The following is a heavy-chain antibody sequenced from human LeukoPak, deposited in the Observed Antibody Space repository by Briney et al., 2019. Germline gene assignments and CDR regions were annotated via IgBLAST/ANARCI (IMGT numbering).Heavy chain of an antibody. D-gene: IGHD1-20*01. CDR2: IRSKANSYAT. CDR1: GFTFSGSA. J-gene: IGHJ5*02. CDR3: TITGTKGDNWFDP. V-gene: IGHV3-73*01. Sequence: GGSLRLSCAASGFTFSGSAMHWVRQASGKGLEWVGRIRSKANSYATAYAASVKGRFTISRDDSKNTAYLQMNSLKTEDTVVYYCTITGTKGDNWFDPWGQGTLVTVSS.